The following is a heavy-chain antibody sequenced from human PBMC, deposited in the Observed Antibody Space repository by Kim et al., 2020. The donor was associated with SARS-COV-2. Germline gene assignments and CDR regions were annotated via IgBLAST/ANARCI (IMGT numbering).Heavy chain of an antibody. D-gene: IGHD3-16*02. Sequence: GGSLRLSCAASGFTFSSYSMNWVRQAPGKGLEWVSSISSSSYIYYADSVKGRFTISRDNAKNSLYLQMNSLRAEDTAVYYCARDYPGGGYPFDYWGQGTLVTVSS. J-gene: IGHJ4*02. CDR2: ISSSSYI. CDR3: ARDYPGGGYPFDY. CDR1: GFTFSSYS. V-gene: IGHV3-21*01.